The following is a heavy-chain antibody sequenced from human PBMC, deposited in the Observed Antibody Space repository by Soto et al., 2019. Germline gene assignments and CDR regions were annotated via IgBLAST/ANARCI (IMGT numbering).Heavy chain of an antibody. CDR2: ISSSGSTI. Sequence: GGSLRLSCAASGFTFSDYYMSWIRQAPGKGLEWVSYISSSGSTIYYADSVKGRFTISRDNAKNSLYLQMNSLRAEDTAVYYCARDYPPYCSGVSCYPQRNWFDPWSQGTLLIVSS. CDR1: GFTFSDYY. J-gene: IGHJ5*02. V-gene: IGHV3-11*01. CDR3: ARDYPPYCSGVSCYPQRNWFDP. D-gene: IGHD2-15*01.